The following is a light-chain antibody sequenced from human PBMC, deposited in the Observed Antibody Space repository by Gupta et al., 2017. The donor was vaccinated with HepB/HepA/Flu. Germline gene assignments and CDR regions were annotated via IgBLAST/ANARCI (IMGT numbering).Light chain of an antibody. CDR3: EQDCNPPQS. J-gene: IGKJ2*03. V-gene: IGKV3D-20*01. CDR1: QPINHSY. CDR2: DTS. Sequence: EIVLTQSPAILSLSPGDRATLSCGASQPINHSYVNWYQHKPGPAPRLLINDTSTRHTGLPDRFSGSPSGTNFTLAISGLKPEDFAVYFCEQDCNPPQSFGQGTKLEFK.